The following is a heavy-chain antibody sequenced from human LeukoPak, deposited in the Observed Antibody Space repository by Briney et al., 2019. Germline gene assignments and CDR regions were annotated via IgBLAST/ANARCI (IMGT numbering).Heavy chain of an antibody. V-gene: IGHV3-11*04. CDR2: ISSSGSTI. CDR1: GFTFSDYY. CDR3: ARGLYRGYSFDY. Sequence: GGSLRLSCAASGFTFSDYYMSWIRQAPGKGLEWVSYISSSGSTIYYADSVKGRFTISRDNAKNSLYLHMSSLSVEDTAVYYCARGLYRGYSFDYWGQGTLATVSS. J-gene: IGHJ4*02. D-gene: IGHD2-15*01.